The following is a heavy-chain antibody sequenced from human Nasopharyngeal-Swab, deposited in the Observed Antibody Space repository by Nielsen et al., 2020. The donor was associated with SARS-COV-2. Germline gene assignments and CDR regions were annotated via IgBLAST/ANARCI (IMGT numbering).Heavy chain of an antibody. D-gene: IGHD3-10*01. CDR2: INAGDGNT. V-gene: IGHV1-3*01. J-gene: IGHJ4*02. CDR3: ARGKWGSGSYYNPLLH. Sequence: WVGQAPGQRLEWMGWINAGDGNTEYSQKFQGRVTITRDTSASTAYMDLSSLRSDDTAVYYCARGKWGSGSYYNPLLHWGQGTLVTVSS.